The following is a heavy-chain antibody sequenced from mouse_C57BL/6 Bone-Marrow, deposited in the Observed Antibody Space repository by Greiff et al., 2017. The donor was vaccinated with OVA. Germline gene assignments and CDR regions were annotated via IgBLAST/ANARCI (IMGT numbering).Heavy chain of an antibody. Sequence: VHVKQSGAELVRPGASVKLSCTASGFNIKDDYMHWVKQRPEQGLEWIGWIDPENGDTEYASKFQGKATITADTSSNTAYLQLSSLTSEDTAVYYCTTWITTVVARNYWGQGTTLTVSS. J-gene: IGHJ2*01. CDR2: IDPENGDT. D-gene: IGHD1-1*01. V-gene: IGHV14-4*01. CDR1: GFNIKDDY. CDR3: TTWITTVVARNY.